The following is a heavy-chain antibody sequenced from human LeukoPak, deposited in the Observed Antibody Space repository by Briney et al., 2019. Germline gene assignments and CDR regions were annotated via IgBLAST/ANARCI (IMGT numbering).Heavy chain of an antibody. CDR2: ISGHNGNR. J-gene: IGHJ4*02. CDR3: ARHCSSTSCYWDYFDY. CDR1: GYTFTNYG. D-gene: IGHD2-2*01. Sequence: ASVKVSCKASGYTFTNYGISWVRQAPGQGLEWMGWISGHNGNRNYAQKLQGRVTMTTDTSTSTAYMEVRSLRSDDTAVYYCARHCSSTSCYWDYFDYWGQGTLVTVSS. V-gene: IGHV1-18*01.